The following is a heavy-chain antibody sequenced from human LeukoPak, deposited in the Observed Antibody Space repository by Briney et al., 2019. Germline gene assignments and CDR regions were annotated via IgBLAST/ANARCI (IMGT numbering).Heavy chain of an antibody. CDR3: AVSQPYYYDSSGSFDY. V-gene: IGHV4-39*01. D-gene: IGHD3-22*01. J-gene: IGHJ4*02. Sequence: SETLSLTCTVSGGSISSSSYYWGWIRQPPGRGLEWTGSIYYSGSTYYNPSLKSRVTISVDTSKNQFSLKLSSVTAADTAVYYCAVSQPYYYDSSGSFDYWGQGTLVTVSS. CDR2: IYYSGST. CDR1: GGSISSSSYY.